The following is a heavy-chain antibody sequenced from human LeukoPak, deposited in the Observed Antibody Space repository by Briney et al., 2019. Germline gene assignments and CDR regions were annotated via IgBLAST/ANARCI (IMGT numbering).Heavy chain of an antibody. V-gene: IGHV3-64*01. Sequence: PGGSLRLSCAASGFTFSSYVMYWVRQAPGKGLEYVSSISSNGGSTYYANSVKGRFTISRDNSKNTLYLQMGSLRAEDMAVYYCARGGQSKSDSSGYLNYFDYWGQGTLVTVSS. CDR3: ARGGQSKSDSSGYLNYFDY. CDR1: GFTFSSYV. D-gene: IGHD3-22*01. CDR2: ISSNGGST. J-gene: IGHJ4*02.